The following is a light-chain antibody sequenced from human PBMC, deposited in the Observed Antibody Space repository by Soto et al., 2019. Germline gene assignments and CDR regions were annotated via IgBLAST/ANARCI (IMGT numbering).Light chain of an antibody. Sequence: DIQMTQSPSSLSASVGDRVTITCRASQTINAYLNWYQQKPGKAPKLLIYAASSLQSGVPSRFSGSGSGTDFTLTISSLQPEDFATYHCQESYRTPRTFGHGTRLEI. CDR2: AAS. J-gene: IGKJ2*01. V-gene: IGKV1-39*01. CDR1: QTINAY. CDR3: QESYRTPRT.